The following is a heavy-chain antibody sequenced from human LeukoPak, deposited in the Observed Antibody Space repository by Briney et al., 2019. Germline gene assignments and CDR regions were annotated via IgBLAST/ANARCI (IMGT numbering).Heavy chain of an antibody. J-gene: IGHJ4*02. Sequence: RAGGSLRLSCAASGFTVKKEYMTWVRQAPGKGLEWVSAISGSGGSTYYADSVKGRFTISRDNSKNTLYLQMNSLRAEDTAVYYCAKASSELSRQPTFDYWGQGTLVAVSS. CDR3: AKASSELSRQPTFDY. V-gene: IGHV3-23*01. D-gene: IGHD1-26*01. CDR2: ISGSGGST. CDR1: GFTVKKEY.